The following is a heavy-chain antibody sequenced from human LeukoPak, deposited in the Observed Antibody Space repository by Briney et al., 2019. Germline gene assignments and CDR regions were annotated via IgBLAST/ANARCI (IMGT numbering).Heavy chain of an antibody. D-gene: IGHD3-10*01. CDR3: AKGSFADPFDI. V-gene: IGHV3-23*01. Sequence: GGSLRLSCAASGFTFRTYAMSWVRQAPGKGLEWVSGISDSGDGTYYAESVKGRFTISRDNSKNTLYLQMNSLRAEDTAVYYCAKGSFADPFDIWGQGIMVTVSS. J-gene: IGHJ3*02. CDR2: ISDSGDGT. CDR1: GFTFRTYA.